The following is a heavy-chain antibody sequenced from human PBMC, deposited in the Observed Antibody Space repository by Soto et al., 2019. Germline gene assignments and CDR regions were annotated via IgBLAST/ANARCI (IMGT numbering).Heavy chain of an antibody. Sequence: PGGSLRLSCAASGFTFSSYGMHWVRQAPGKGLEWVAVISYDGSNKYYADSVKGRFTISRDNSKNTLYLQMNSLRAEDTAVYYCAKDSGIAVAGTMGSFDYWGQGTLVTVSS. D-gene: IGHD6-19*01. CDR1: GFTFSSYG. V-gene: IGHV3-30*18. CDR2: ISYDGSNK. CDR3: AKDSGIAVAGTMGSFDY. J-gene: IGHJ4*02.